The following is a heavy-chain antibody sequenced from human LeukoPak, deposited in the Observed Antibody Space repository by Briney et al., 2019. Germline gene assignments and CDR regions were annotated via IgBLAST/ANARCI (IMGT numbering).Heavy chain of an antibody. V-gene: IGHV4-34*01. D-gene: IGHD3-3*01. J-gene: IGHJ5*02. CDR1: GGSFSGYY. CDR3: ARGVLEWLLYRLSSRWFDP. CDR2: INHSGST. Sequence: PSQTLSLTCAVYGGSFSGYYWSWIRQPPGKGLEWLGEINHSGSTNYNPSLKSRVTISVDTSKNQFALNLSSVTAADTVVYYCARGVLEWLLYRLSSRWFDPWGQGTLVTVSS.